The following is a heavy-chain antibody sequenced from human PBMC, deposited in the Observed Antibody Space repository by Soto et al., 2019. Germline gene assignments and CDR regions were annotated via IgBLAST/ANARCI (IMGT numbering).Heavy chain of an antibody. D-gene: IGHD2-15*01. CDR1: GYTFTSYD. V-gene: IGHV1-8*01. CDR3: ASRGFCSGDSCYINYYYYMDV. J-gene: IGHJ6*03. Sequence: QVQLVQSGAEVKKPGASVKVSCKASGYTFTSYDINWVRQATGQGLEWMGWMNPNTGNTGYAQKFQGRVTMTRNTSISTAYMELSSLGSEDTAVYYCASRGFCSGDSCYINYYYYMDVWGKGTTVTVSS. CDR2: MNPNTGNT.